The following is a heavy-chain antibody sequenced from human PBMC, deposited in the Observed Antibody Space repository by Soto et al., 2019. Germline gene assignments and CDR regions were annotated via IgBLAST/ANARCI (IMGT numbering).Heavy chain of an antibody. V-gene: IGHV4-39*01. CDR3: EPIGTVAATGSVDY. J-gene: IGHJ4*02. D-gene: IGHD1-26*01. CDR1: GGSISSSSYY. Sequence: PSETLSLTCTVSGGSISSSSYYWGWIRQPPGKGLEWIGSIYYSGSTYYNPSLKSRVTISVDTSKNQFSLKLSSVTAADTAVYSREPIGTVAATGSVDYWGQGTLVTVSS. CDR2: IYYSGST.